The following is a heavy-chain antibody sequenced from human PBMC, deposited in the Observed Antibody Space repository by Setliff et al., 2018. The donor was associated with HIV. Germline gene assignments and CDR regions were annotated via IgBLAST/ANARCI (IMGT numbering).Heavy chain of an antibody. CDR3: ARGPPIVVVPAALLTFDY. D-gene: IGHD2-2*01. Sequence: ASVKVSCKASGYTFTSYGISWVRQAPGQGLEWMGWISGYNGNTKYAQRFQGRVAMTTETSTSTAYMEMRSLRSDDTAVYYCARGPPIVVVPAALLTFDYWGQGTLVTVSS. CDR1: GYTFTSYG. CDR2: ISGYNGNT. J-gene: IGHJ4*02. V-gene: IGHV1-18*01.